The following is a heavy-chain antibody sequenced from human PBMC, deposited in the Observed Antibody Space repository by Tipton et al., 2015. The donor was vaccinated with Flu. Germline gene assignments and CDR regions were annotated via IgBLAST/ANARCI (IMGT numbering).Heavy chain of an antibody. CDR2: IHTSAGT. V-gene: IGHV4-38-2*02. Sequence: GEALGSSYYWAWIRQPPGGGLEWIGNIHTSAGTYYNLSLKSRVTISVDRSKNQFSLKLRSVTAADTAVYYCARGTGDADTYFDSWGQGTLVTVSS. D-gene: IGHD1-1*01. CDR3: ARGTGDADTYFDS. CDR1: GEALGSSYY. J-gene: IGHJ4*02.